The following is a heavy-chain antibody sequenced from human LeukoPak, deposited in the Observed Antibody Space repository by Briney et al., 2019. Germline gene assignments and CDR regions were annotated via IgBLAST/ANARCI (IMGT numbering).Heavy chain of an antibody. Sequence: EASVKVSCKASGYTFKNYDINWVRQATGQGLEWMGWMNPNSGNTGFAQKFQDRVSMTRDTSINTAYMELTSLRSEDTAVYYCARRRGYDPDYWGQGTLVTVSS. CDR3: ARRRGYDPDY. D-gene: IGHD5-12*01. CDR2: MNPNSGNT. CDR1: GYTFKNYD. V-gene: IGHV1-8*02. J-gene: IGHJ4*02.